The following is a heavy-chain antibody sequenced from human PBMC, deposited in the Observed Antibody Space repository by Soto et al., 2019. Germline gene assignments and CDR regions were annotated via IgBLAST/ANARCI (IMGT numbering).Heavy chain of an antibody. V-gene: IGHV3-53*01. CDR3: STSSRNEYHFAMDA. D-gene: IGHD6-6*01. CDR1: GLSASSSD. J-gene: IGHJ6*02. CDR2: IYSGGST. Sequence: GGSLSLSCTASGLSASSSDMSWVRQASGKGLEWVSVIYSGGSTHDADSVKGRFTISRDNSKNTVHPQMNSLRVDDTAVYFCSTSSRNEYHFAMDAWGQGTTVTVSS.